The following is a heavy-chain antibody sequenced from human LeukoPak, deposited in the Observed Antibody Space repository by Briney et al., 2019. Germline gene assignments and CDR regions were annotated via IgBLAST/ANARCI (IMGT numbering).Heavy chain of an antibody. V-gene: IGHV3-15*01. D-gene: IGHD6-13*01. CDR1: EFTLNNAW. J-gene: IGHJ4*02. CDR3: TTAGYSRYA. CDR2: IKSKTDGGTT. Sequence: PGGSLRLSCAVSEFTLNNAWKGWVRQAPGKGLGWVGRIKSKTDGGTTDYAAPVKGRFTISRDDSKNTLYLQMNSLKTEDTAVYYCTTAGYSRYAGGQGTLVTVSS.